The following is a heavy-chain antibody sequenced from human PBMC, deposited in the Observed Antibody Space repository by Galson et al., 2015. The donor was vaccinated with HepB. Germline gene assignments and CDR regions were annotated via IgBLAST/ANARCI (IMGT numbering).Heavy chain of an antibody. Sequence: SLRLSCAASGFTFSSYGMHWVRQAPGKGLEWVAFIRYDGSNKYYADSVKGRFTSSRDNSKNTLYLQVNSLRAEDTAVYYCATDFNYYGSGSYLDYWGQGTLVTVSS. D-gene: IGHD3-10*01. CDR3: ATDFNYYGSGSYLDY. CDR1: GFTFSSYG. CDR2: IRYDGSNK. J-gene: IGHJ4*02. V-gene: IGHV3-30*02.